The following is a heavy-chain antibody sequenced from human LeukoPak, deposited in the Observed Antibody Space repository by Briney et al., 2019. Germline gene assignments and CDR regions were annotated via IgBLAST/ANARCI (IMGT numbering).Heavy chain of an antibody. CDR3: ARRWSGYYYDSSGPRWYFDY. CDR2: INHSGST. Sequence: SETLSLTCTVSGYSISSGYYWGWIRQPPGKGLEWIGEINHSGSTNYNPSLKSRVTISVDTSKNQFSLKLSSVTAADTAVYYCARRWSGYYYDSSGPRWYFDYWGQGTLVTVSS. D-gene: IGHD3-22*01. J-gene: IGHJ4*02. CDR1: GYSISSGYY. V-gene: IGHV4-38-2*02.